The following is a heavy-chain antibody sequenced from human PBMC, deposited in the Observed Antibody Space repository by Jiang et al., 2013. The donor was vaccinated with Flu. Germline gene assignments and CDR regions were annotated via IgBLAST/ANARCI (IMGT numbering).Heavy chain of an antibody. Sequence: KPTQTLTLTCTFSGFSLSTSGVGVGWIRQPPGKALEWLARIDWDDDKYYSTSLKTRLTISKDTSKNHVVLTMTDMQPVDTATYFCAHSIETAMTNQFFFDSWGQGTLVTVSS. J-gene: IGHJ4*02. CDR2: IDWDDDK. CDR3: AHSIETAMTNQFFFDS. V-gene: IGHV2-70*12. D-gene: IGHD4-17*01. CDR1: GFSLSTSGVG.